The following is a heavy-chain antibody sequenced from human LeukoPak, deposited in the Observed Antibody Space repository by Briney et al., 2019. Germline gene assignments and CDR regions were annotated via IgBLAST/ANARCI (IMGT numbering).Heavy chain of an antibody. CDR2: IIPIFGTA. Sequence: SVKVSCKASGGTFSSYAISWVRQAPGQGLEWMGGIIPIFGTANYAQKFQGRVTITADESTSTAYMELSSLRSEDTAVYYCARALRSNYAFDIWGQGTMVTVSS. J-gene: IGHJ3*02. CDR1: GGTFSSYA. D-gene: IGHD4-11*01. CDR3: ARALRSNYAFDI. V-gene: IGHV1-69*13.